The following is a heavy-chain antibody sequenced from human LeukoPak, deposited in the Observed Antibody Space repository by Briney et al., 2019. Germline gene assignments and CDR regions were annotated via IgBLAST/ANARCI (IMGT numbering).Heavy chain of an antibody. J-gene: IGHJ5*02. CDR3: ASHQAVAGPPTYNWFDP. D-gene: IGHD6-19*01. Sequence: SAKVSCKASGGTFSSYAISWVRQAPGQGLEWMGGIIPIFGTANYAQKFQGRVTITADESTSTAYMELSSLRSEDTAVYYCASHQAVAGPPTYNWFDPWGQGTLVTVSS. CDR2: IIPIFGTA. CDR1: GGTFSSYA. V-gene: IGHV1-69*13.